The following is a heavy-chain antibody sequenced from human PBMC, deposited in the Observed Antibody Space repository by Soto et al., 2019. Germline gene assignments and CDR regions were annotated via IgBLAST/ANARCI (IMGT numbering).Heavy chain of an antibody. V-gene: IGHV4-31*03. CDR1: GGSISSGGYY. CDR2: IYYSGST. J-gene: IGHJ6*02. Sequence: QVQLQESGPGLVKPSQTLSLTCTVSGGSISSGGYYWSWIRQHPGKGLEWIGYIYYSGSTYYNPSLNSRVTIAVDTSKNQCSLKLSSVTAADTAVYYCSSSGVYYYYGMDVWGQGTTVTVSS. D-gene: IGHD6-6*01. CDR3: SSSGVYYYYGMDV.